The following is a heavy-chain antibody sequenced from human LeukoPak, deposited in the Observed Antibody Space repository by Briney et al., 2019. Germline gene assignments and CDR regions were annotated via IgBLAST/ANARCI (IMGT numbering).Heavy chain of an antibody. V-gene: IGHV4-59*01. J-gene: IGHJ4*02. CDR3: ARDHTNSVGYFDY. Sequence: SETLSLTCTVSGDSISSYYSSWIRQPPGKGLEWIGYIYYIGNTNYNPSLKSRVTISVDTSKNQFSLKLSSVTAADTAVYYCARDHTNSVGYFDYWGQGTLVTVSS. D-gene: IGHD4-23*01. CDR2: IYYIGNT. CDR1: GDSISSYY.